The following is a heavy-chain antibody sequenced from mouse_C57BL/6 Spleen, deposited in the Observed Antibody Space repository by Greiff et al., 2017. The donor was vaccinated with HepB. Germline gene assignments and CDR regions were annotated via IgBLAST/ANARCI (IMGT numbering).Heavy chain of an antibody. D-gene: IGHD2-5*01. V-gene: IGHV1-82*01. J-gene: IGHJ4*01. CDR2: IYPGDGDT. Sequence: QVQLKESGPELVKPGASVKISCKASGYAFSSSWMNWVKQRPGKGLEWIGRIYPGDGDTNYNGKFKGKAKLTADKSSSTAYMQLSSLTSEDSAVYFCARFYSNYPYYYAMDYWGQGTSVTVSS. CDR1: GYAFSSSW. CDR3: ARFYSNYPYYYAMDY.